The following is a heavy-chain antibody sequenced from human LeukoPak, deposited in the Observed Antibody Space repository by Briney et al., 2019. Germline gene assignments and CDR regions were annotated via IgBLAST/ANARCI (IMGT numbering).Heavy chain of an antibody. CDR2: IKADGSGT. CDR1: GFNIGPYA. Sequence: PGGSLRLSCAASGFNIGPYAMSWVRQGPGRGLEWVSVIKADGSGTFYSDSVRGRFTTSRDNSKNSLYLQMSSLTSDDTALYYCATWAFYHNLDVWGQGTTVAVSS. J-gene: IGHJ6*02. V-gene: IGHV3-43*02. CDR3: ATWAFYHNLDV. D-gene: IGHD2/OR15-2a*01.